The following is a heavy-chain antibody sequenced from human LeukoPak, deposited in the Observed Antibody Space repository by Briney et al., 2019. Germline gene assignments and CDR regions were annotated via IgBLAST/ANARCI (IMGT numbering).Heavy chain of an antibody. V-gene: IGHV3-53*01. CDR3: ARGVANYYDSSGYQN. J-gene: IGHJ4*02. CDR2: IYSGGKT. Sequence: QSGGSLRLSCTTSGFNFRAYWMGWVRQAPGKGLEWVSVIYSGGKTNYADSVKGRFTISRDNSKNTLYLQMNSLRAEDTAVYYCARGVANYYDSSGYQNWGQGTLVTVSS. D-gene: IGHD3-22*01. CDR1: GFNFRAYW.